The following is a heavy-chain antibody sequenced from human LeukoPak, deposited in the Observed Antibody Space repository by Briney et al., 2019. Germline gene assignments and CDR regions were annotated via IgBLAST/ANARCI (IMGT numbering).Heavy chain of an antibody. CDR3: SRNYVSGSYAFDI. J-gene: IGHJ3*02. Sequence: GGSLRLSCTGSVFTFGDYAMSWVRQAPGKGLEWVGFIRSKAYGGTTEYAASVKGRFTISRDDSKSIAYLQMNSLEIEDTAVYYCSRNYVSGSYAFDIWGQGTMVTVSS. CDR2: IRSKAYGGTT. V-gene: IGHV3-49*04. D-gene: IGHD3-10*01. CDR1: VFTFGDYA.